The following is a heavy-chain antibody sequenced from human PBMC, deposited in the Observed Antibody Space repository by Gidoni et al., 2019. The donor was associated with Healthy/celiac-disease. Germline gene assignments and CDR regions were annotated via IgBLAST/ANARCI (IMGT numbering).Heavy chain of an antibody. CDR1: GYTFTGYY. Sequence: QAQLVQSGAEVKKHGASVKVSCKASGYTFTGYYMHWVLQAPGQGLEWMGWINPNSGGTNYAQKFQGSVTMTRDTSLSTAYMELSRLRSDDTAVYYCARLATNWFDPWGQGTLVTVSS. CDR3: ARLATNWFDP. CDR2: INPNSGGT. V-gene: IGHV1-2*02. J-gene: IGHJ5*02.